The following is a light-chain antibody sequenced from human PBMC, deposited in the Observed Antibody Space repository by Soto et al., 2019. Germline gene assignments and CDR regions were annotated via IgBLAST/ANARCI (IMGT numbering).Light chain of an antibody. V-gene: IGKV3-20*01. Sequence: EIVLTQSPGTLSLSPGERATLSCRASQSVTSNYLAWYQQKPGQAPRLLVYGAYSRATGISDRFSGSGSGTDFTLTISRLEPEDFAVYYCQHYVSPPITFGQGTRLEIK. CDR3: QHYVSPPIT. CDR1: QSVTSNY. CDR2: GAY. J-gene: IGKJ5*01.